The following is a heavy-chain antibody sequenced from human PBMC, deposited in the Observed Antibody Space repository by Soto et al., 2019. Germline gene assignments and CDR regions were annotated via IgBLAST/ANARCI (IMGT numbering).Heavy chain of an antibody. V-gene: IGHV3-21*01. Sequence: PGGSLRLSCAASGFTFSSYTMNWVRQAPGRGLEWVSSIGTSSSYIYYADSVKGRFTISGDNAKNSLFLQMNSLRADDTAVYYCARDSVRDYLYYYYGMDVWGQGTTVTVSS. D-gene: IGHD4-17*01. CDR3: ARDSVRDYLYYYYGMDV. CDR1: GFTFSSYT. CDR2: IGTSSSYI. J-gene: IGHJ6*02.